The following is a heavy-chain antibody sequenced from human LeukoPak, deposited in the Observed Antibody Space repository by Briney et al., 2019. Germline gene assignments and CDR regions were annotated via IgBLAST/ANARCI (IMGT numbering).Heavy chain of an antibody. CDR1: GGSISSSSYY. CDR3: ARDPIYSGSYSWDY. D-gene: IGHD1-26*01. Sequence: SETLSLTCTVSGGSISSSSYYWGWIRQPPGKGLEWIGSIYYSGSTYYNPSLKSRVTISVDTSKNQFSLKLSSVTAADTAVYYCARDPIYSGSYSWDYWGQGTLVTVSS. CDR2: IYYSGST. V-gene: IGHV4-39*07. J-gene: IGHJ4*02.